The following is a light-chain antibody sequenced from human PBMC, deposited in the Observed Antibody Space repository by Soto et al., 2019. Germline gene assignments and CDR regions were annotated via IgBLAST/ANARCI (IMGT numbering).Light chain of an antibody. Sequence: DIVMTQTPLSSPVTLGQPASISCRSSQSLVHSDGNTYLSWLQQRPGQPPRLLISKVSNRFSGVQGRFRDSGAVTDFTSKISRFQTEDVVVYYDVQASYCTSSFGQGTKV. J-gene: IGKJ1*01. CDR3: VQASYCTSS. CDR1: QSLVHSDGNTY. CDR2: KVS. V-gene: IGKV2-24*01.